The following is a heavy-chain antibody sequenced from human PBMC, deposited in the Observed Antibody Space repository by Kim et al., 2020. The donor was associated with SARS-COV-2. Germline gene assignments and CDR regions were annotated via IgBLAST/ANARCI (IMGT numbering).Heavy chain of an antibody. CDR1: GFTFNSYA. CDR2: ISATTGTT. V-gene: IGHV3-23*01. Sequence: GGSLRLSCAASGFTFNSYAMSWVRQAPGKGLEWVSTISATTGTTFYADSVKGRFTISRDNSKNTLYLQMNSLRAEDTALYFCARDRTRGSSSGYEYYFN. CDR3: ARDRTRGSSSGYEYYFN. D-gene: IGHD3-22*01. J-gene: IGHJ4*01.